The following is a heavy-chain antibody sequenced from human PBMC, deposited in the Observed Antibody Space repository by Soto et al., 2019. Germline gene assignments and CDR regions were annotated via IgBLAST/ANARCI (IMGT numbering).Heavy chain of an antibody. CDR3: ARGRASGSYYLLDY. Sequence: ASEKVSCKASGNTFTSYDINWVRQATGHGLEWMGWINPNSGNIGYAQKFQGRVTMTRDTAIRTAYMEVSRLRSDDTAVYYCARGRASGSYYLLDYWGQGTLVTAPQ. J-gene: IGHJ4*02. D-gene: IGHD3-10*01. CDR2: INPNSGNI. V-gene: IGHV1-8*01. CDR1: GNTFTSYD.